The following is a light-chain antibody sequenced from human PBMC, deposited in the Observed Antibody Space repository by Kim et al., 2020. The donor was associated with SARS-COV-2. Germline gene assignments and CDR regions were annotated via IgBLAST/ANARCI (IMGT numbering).Light chain of an antibody. Sequence: SYELTQPPSVSVSPGQTASITCSGDKLGDKYACWYQQKPGQSPVLVIYQDSKRPSGIPERFSGSNSGNTATLTISGTQAMDEDDYYCQAWDSSTHVVFGG. V-gene: IGLV3-1*01. J-gene: IGLJ2*01. CDR3: QAWDSSTHVV. CDR1: KLGDKY. CDR2: QDS.